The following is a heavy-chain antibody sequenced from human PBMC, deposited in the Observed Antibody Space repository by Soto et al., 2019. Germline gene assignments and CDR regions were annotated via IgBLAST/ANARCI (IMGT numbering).Heavy chain of an antibody. V-gene: IGHV3-30*18. D-gene: IGHD4-17*01. CDR3: AKDTHDYGDYYYYYGMDV. CDR2: ISYDGSNK. J-gene: IGHJ6*02. Sequence: QVQLVESGGGVVQPGRSLRLSCAVSGFTFSSYGMHWVRQAPGKGLEWVAVISYDGSNKYYADSVKGRFTISRDNSKNTLYLQMNSLRAEDTAVYYCAKDTHDYGDYYYYYGMDVWGQGTTVTVSS. CDR1: GFTFSSYG.